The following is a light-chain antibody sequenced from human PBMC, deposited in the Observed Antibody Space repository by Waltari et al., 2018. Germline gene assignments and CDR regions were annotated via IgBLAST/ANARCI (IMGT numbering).Light chain of an antibody. CDR1: SSDVGKYNL. J-gene: IGLJ2*01. CDR2: EGS. Sequence: QSALTQPASVSGSPGQSITISCTGTSSDVGKYNLVSWYQQHPGQAPKLMIYEGSQRPSGVSDRSSGSKSGNTASLTISGLQAEDEADYYCFSYAGRATGVFGGGTKLTVL. V-gene: IGLV2-23*01. CDR3: FSYAGRATGV.